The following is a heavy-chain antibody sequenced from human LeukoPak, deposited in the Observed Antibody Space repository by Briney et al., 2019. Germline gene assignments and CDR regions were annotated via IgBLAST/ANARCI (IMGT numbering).Heavy chain of an antibody. D-gene: IGHD5-24*01. Sequence: SETLSLTCTISGGPISSSTYYWGWIRQPPGKGLEWIGSIYYSGSTYYNPSLKSRVTISVDTSKNQFSLKLSSVTAADTAVYYCARRGMATTSIDYWGQGTLVTVSS. J-gene: IGHJ4*02. CDR3: ARRGMATTSIDY. CDR2: IYYSGST. V-gene: IGHV4-39*01. CDR1: GGPISSSTYY.